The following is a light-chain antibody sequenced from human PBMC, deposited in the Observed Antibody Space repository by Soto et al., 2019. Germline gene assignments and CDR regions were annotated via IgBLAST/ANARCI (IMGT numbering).Light chain of an antibody. J-gene: IGKJ4*01. CDR2: GAS. CDR3: QEHDSLFT. V-gene: IGKV3-15*01. Sequence: EIVMTQSPATLSVSPGERATLSCRASQSVSSNLAWYQQKPGQAPRLLIYGASTRATGIPARFSGSGSGTEFTLTISSLQSEDIATYYCQEHDSLFTFAGGTRVEMK. CDR1: QSVSSN.